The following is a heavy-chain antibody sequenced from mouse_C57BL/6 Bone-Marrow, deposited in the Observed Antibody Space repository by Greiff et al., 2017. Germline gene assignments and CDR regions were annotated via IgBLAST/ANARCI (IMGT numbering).Heavy chain of an antibody. Sequence: DVKLVESEGGLVQPGSSMKLSCTASGFTFSDYYMAWVRQVPAKGLEWVANINYDGSSTYYLDSFKSRFTISRDNAKNILYLQMSSLKSEDTATYYFERDRYSNYPYWYFDVWGTGTTVTVSS. CDR1: GFTFSDYY. J-gene: IGHJ1*03. D-gene: IGHD2-5*01. CDR2: INYDGSST. V-gene: IGHV5-16*01. CDR3: ERDRYSNYPYWYFDV.